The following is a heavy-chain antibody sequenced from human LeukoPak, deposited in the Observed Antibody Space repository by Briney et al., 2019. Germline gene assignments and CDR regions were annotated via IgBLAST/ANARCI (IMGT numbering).Heavy chain of an antibody. J-gene: IGHJ4*02. D-gene: IGHD6-19*01. Sequence: SVKVSCKASGGTFSSYAISWVRQAPGQGLEWMGGIISIFGTANYAQKFQGRVTITADKSTSTAYMELGSLRSEDTAVYYCARGRSIAVAATLPFDYWGQGTLVTVSS. CDR2: IISIFGTA. CDR3: ARGRSIAVAATLPFDY. V-gene: IGHV1-69*06. CDR1: GGTFSSYA.